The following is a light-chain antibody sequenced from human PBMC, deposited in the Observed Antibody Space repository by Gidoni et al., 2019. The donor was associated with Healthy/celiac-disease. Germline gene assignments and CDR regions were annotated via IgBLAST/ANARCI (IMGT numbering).Light chain of an antibody. CDR3: CSYAGSRVV. CDR1: SSDVGSYNI. CDR2: EGS. Sequence: QSALTQPASVSGSPGQSITITCTGTSSDVGSYNIVSWYQQPPDKAPKLIIYEGSKRPSGVSNRFSGTKSDNTASLTISGLQAEDEADYYCCSYAGSRVVFGGGTKLTVL. V-gene: IGLV2-23*01. J-gene: IGLJ2*01.